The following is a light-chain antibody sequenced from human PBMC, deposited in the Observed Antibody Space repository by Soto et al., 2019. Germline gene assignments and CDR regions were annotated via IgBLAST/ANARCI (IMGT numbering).Light chain of an antibody. CDR3: QQSYDATRT. Sequence: DIVMTQCPDSLGVSLGERATIKCECSWTVFFSTNNKNYLAWYQQRQGQPPKXXXSWASIRESGVPDRFSGIVSGTHGTITIDSLKAEDGSMYDCQQSYDATRTFGQGTKVDIK. V-gene: IGKV4-1*01. CDR1: WTVFFSTNNKNY. J-gene: IGKJ1*01. CDR2: WAS.